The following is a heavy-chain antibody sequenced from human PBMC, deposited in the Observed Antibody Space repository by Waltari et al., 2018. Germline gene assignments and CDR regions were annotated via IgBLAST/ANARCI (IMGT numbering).Heavy chain of an antibody. J-gene: IGHJ4*02. CDR2: INPNSGGT. D-gene: IGHD3-22*01. CDR3: AKGFDRASFDS. Sequence: QVQLVQSGAEVKKPGASVKVSCKASGYTFTGYYMHWVRQAPGQGLGWMGRINPNSGGTKYAKKFQGRVTMTRDTSISTAYMELSRLRSDDTAVYYCAKGFDRASFDSWGQGALVTVSS. V-gene: IGHV1-2*06. CDR1: GYTFTGYY.